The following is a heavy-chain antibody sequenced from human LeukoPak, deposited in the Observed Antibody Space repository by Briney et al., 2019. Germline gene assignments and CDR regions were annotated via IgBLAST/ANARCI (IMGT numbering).Heavy chain of an antibody. V-gene: IGHV3-7*01. CDR1: GFTFSSYW. CDR2: IKQDGSEK. D-gene: IGHD5-18*01. Sequence: GGSLRLSCAASGFTFSSYWMSWVRQAPGKGLEWVANIKQDGSEKYYVDSVKGRFTISRDNAKNSLYLQMNSLRAEDTAVYYCAKDAIVGLPHYYYMDVWGKGTTVTISS. CDR3: AKDAIVGLPHYYYMDV. J-gene: IGHJ6*03.